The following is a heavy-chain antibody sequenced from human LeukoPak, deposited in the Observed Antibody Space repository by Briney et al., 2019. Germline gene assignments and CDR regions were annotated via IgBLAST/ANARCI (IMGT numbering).Heavy chain of an antibody. CDR2: IIPILGIA. V-gene: IGHV1-69*04. D-gene: IGHD4-17*01. CDR3: ARDRDYGDHDAFDI. CDR1: GGTFSSYT. Sequence: ASVKVSCKASGGTFSSYTISWVRQAPGQGLEWMGRIIPILGIAKYAQKFQGRVTITAHKYTSTAYMELSSLRSEDTAVYYCARDRDYGDHDAFDIWGQGTMVTVSS. J-gene: IGHJ3*02.